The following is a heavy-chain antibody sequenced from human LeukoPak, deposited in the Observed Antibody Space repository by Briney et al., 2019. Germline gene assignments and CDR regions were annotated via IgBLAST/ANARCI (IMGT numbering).Heavy chain of an antibody. Sequence: GGSLRLSCAASGFTFSNYAMNWVRQAPGEGLEWISYISNSGYTIYYADSVKGRFTISRDNARNSLFLQMNSLRDEDTALYYCAKDRRSGVAAAGTRYYFDSWGQGTLVTVSS. CDR3: AKDRRSGVAAAGTRYYFDS. V-gene: IGHV3-48*02. CDR2: ISNSGYTI. CDR1: GFTFSNYA. J-gene: IGHJ4*02. D-gene: IGHD6-13*01.